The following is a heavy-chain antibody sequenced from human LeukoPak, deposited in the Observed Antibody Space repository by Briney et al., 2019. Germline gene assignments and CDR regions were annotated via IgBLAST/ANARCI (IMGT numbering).Heavy chain of an antibody. CDR1: GFNFSSYA. CDR3: AKKIGELLAPNYFDY. CDR2: ISGSGGST. Sequence: GGPLRLSCAASGFNFSSYAMSWVRQAPGKGLEWVSAISGSGGSTYYADSVKGRFTISRDNSKTTLYLQMNSLRAEDTAVYYCAKKIGELLAPNYFDYWGQGTLVTVSS. J-gene: IGHJ4*02. V-gene: IGHV3-23*01. D-gene: IGHD3-10*01.